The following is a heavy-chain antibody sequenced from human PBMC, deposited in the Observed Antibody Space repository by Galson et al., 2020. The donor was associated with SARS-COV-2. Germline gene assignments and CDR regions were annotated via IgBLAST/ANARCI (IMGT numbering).Heavy chain of an antibody. CDR2: IWYDGSNK. D-gene: IGHD3-10*01. V-gene: IGHV3-33*06. Sequence: GGSLRLSCAASGFSFSSYGMHWVRQAPGKGLEWVAVIWYDGSNKYYADSVKGRFTISRDNSKNTLYLQMNSLRAEDTAVYYCAKEGMVLLDYWGQGTLVTVSS. CDR3: AKEGMVLLDY. CDR1: GFSFSSYG. J-gene: IGHJ4*02.